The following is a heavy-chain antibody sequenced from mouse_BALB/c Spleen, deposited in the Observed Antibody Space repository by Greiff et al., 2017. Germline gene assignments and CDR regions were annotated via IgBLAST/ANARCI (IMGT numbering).Heavy chain of an antibody. V-gene: IGHV1-54*01. CDR2: INTGSGGT. CDR3: ARGDDYDYAY. Sequence: VQLQQSGAELVRPGTSVKVSCKASGYAFTNYLIAWVKQRPGQGLEWIGVINTGSGGTNYIEKFKGKATLTADKSSSTVYMQLSSLTSDDSAVYFCARGDDYDYAYWGQGTLVTVSA. CDR1: GYAFTNYL. J-gene: IGHJ3*01. D-gene: IGHD2-4*01.